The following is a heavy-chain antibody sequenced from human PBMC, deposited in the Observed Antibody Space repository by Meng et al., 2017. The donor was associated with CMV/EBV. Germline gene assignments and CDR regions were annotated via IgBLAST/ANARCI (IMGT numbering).Heavy chain of an antibody. CDR1: GYTLTELS. CDR3: ARNWRDGHTLDPFNI. D-gene: IGHD5-24*01. V-gene: IGHV1-24*01. J-gene: IGHJ3*02. Sequence: ASVKVSCKVSGYTLTELSMHWVRQAPGKGLEWMGGFDPEDGETIYAQKFQGRVTMTEDTSTDTAYMELSSLRSEDTAVYYCARNWRDGHTLDPFNIWGQGTMVTVSS. CDR2: FDPEDGET.